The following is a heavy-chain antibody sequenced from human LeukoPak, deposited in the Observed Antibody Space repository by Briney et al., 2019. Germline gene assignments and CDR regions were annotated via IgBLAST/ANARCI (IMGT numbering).Heavy chain of an antibody. CDR1: GGSISSRPYY. V-gene: IGHV4-39*01. J-gene: IGHJ4*02. D-gene: IGHD2-21*01. CDR2: ISYSGSI. Sequence: EPSETLSLTCTVSGGSISSRPYYWGWVRQPPRKGLEWIGSISYSGSIHYNPSLKSRVTISVDTPKNHFSLRLSSVTAADTAVYYCATLEIGDYYFDYWGQGTLVTVSS. CDR3: ATLEIGDYYFDY.